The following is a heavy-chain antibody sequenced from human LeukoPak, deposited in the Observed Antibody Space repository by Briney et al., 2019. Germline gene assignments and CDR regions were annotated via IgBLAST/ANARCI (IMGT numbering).Heavy chain of an antibody. J-gene: IGHJ4*02. CDR2: IWYDGSNK. CDR3: GTHALVAGPWYFDY. Sequence: PGGSLRLSCAASGFTFSSYGMHWVRQAPGKGLEWVAVIWYDGSNKYYADSVKGRFTISRDNSKNTLYLQMNSLRAEDTAVYYCGTHALVAGPWYFDYWGQGSLVTVS. V-gene: IGHV3-33*01. D-gene: IGHD6-19*01. CDR1: GFTFSSYG.